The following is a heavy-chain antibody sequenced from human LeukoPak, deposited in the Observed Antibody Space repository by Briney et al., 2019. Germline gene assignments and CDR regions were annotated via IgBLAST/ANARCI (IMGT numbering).Heavy chain of an antibody. CDR3: ARVPHAMVRGVIITEFYFDY. CDR2: ISSSSNYI. J-gene: IGHJ4*02. V-gene: IGHV3-21*01. D-gene: IGHD3-10*01. CDR1: GLTFSSYS. Sequence: GGSLRLSCAASGLTFSSYSMNWVRQAPGKGLEWVSSISSSSNYIYYADSVKGRFTISKENAKNSLYLQMNSLRAEDTAVYYCARVPHAMVRGVIITEFYFDYWGQGTLVTVSS.